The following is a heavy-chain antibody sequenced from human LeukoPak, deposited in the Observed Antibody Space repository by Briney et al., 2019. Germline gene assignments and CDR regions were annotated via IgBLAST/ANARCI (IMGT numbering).Heavy chain of an antibody. D-gene: IGHD6-13*01. J-gene: IGHJ5*02. CDR2: ITNSGSIL. CDR3: ARDGSRSWSLNTWFDP. V-gene: IGHV3-11*04. Sequence: GGSLSLSCAASGFTFSDYYMTWIPQAPGKGLERVAYITNSGSILSYADSVKGRFTISRANAKNSLFLQMNSLRAEDTAVYCCARDGSRSWSLNTWFDPWGQGTQVTVSS. CDR1: GFTFSDYY.